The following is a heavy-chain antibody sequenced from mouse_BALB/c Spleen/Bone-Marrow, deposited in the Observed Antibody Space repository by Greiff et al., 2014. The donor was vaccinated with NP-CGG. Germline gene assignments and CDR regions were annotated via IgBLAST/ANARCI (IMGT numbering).Heavy chain of an antibody. CDR1: GFNIKDTY. Sequence: VQLQQPGAELVKPGASVKLSCTASGFNIKDTYMHWVKQRPEQGLEWIGRIDPANGYTKFDPKFQGKATITADTSSNTAYLQLGSLTSEDTVVYYCARGTTVVSYYAMDYWGQGTSVTVSS. CDR3: ARGTTVVSYYAMDY. CDR2: IDPANGYT. J-gene: IGHJ4*01. V-gene: IGHV14-3*02. D-gene: IGHD1-1*01.